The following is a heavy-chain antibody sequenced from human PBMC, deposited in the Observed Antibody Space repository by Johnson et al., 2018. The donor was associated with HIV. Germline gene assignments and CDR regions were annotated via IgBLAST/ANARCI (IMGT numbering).Heavy chain of an antibody. J-gene: IGHJ3*02. CDR2: IYSGGYT. Sequence: VQLVESGGGLVQPGGSLRLSCEASGFTVSNNYMSWVRQAPGKGLEWVSVIYSGGYTYSADSVKGRFTISRDNSKNTLYLQMNSLRAEDTAVYYCAREGPYSSRWGAFDIWGRGTMVTVSS. CDR1: GFTVSNNY. D-gene: IGHD6-13*01. V-gene: IGHV3-66*01. CDR3: AREGPYSSRWGAFDI.